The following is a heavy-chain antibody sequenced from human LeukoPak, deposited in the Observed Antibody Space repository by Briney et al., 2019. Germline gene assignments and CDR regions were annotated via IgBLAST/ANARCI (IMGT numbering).Heavy chain of an antibody. V-gene: IGHV3-11*04. CDR1: GSVFSDYY. CDR3: ARVSPLYAGGEDAFDF. CDR2: ISGLGSSI. Sequence: GGSLRLSCAASGSVFSDYYMSWIRQTPGKGLDWVSYISGLGSSIYYADSVKGRFTISRDNAKNSLYLQMNGLRAEDTAVYYCARVSPLYAGGEDAFDFWGQGTLVTVSS. D-gene: IGHD2-8*02. J-gene: IGHJ3*01.